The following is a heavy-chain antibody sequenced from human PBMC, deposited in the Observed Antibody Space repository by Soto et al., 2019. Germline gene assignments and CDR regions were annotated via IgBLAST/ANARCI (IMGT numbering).Heavy chain of an antibody. D-gene: IGHD5-12*01. J-gene: IGHJ6*02. CDR2: IIYINGST. Sequence: PGGSLRLSCAASGFTFSNSAMNWVRQAPGKGLEWVAIIYINGSTDYADSVQGRFSVSRDIYKNTLFLQMNNLRAEDTAVYFCSGDPSGYDEGDWYHGVDVWGQGTTVTVSS. CDR1: GFTFSNSA. V-gene: IGHV3-23*05. CDR3: SGDPSGYDEGDWYHGVDV.